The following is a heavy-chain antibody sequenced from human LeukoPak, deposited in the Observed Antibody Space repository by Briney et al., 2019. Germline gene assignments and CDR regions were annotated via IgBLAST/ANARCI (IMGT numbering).Heavy chain of an antibody. CDR1: GGSVSSYY. V-gene: IGHV4-4*09. J-gene: IGHJ2*01. CDR2: IYNNENT. D-gene: IGHD6-19*01. Sequence: SETLSLTCTVSGGSVSSYYWSWLRQRPGRGREWIGYIYNNENTKYNSSLTSRVTMSVDTSANPFFRKLSSVTAADTAVYYCARFHIGYSGWYVLWYLDLWGRGTLVTVSS. CDR3: ARFHIGYSGWYVLWYLDL.